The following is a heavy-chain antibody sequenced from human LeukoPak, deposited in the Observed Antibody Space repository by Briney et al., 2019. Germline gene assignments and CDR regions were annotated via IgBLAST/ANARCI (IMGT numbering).Heavy chain of an antibody. CDR1: GFTFSSYA. V-gene: IGHV3-23*01. D-gene: IGHD3-22*01. J-gene: IGHJ6*02. CDR3: ARTSYYYDSSGYYPRYYYYGMDV. CDR2: ISGSGGST. Sequence: GGSLRLSCAASGFTFSSYAMSWVRQTPGKGLEWVSAISGSGGSTYYADSVKGRFTISRDNSKNTLFLQMDSLRAEDTAVYYCARTSYYYDSSGYYPRYYYYGMDVWGQGTTVTVSS.